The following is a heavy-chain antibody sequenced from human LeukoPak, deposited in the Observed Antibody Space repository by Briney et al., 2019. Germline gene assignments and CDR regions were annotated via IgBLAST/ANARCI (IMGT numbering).Heavy chain of an antibody. CDR1: GGSISSSSHY. V-gene: IGHV4-39*07. J-gene: IGHJ4*02. D-gene: IGHD1-26*01. CDR3: AREVVGASEDY. CDR2: ISNSGST. Sequence: SETLSLTCTVSGGSISSSSHYWGWIRQPPGKGLEWIGSISNSGSTYYNPSLKSRVTISVDTSKNQFSLKLSSVTAADTAVYYCAREVVGASEDYWGQGTLVTVSS.